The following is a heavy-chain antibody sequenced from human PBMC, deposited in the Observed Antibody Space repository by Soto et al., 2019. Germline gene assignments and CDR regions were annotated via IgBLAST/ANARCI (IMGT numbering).Heavy chain of an antibody. Sequence: QVQLVESGGGVVQPGRSLRLSCAASGFTFSSYGMHWVRQAPGKGLEWVAVIWHDGSNKYYADSVKGRFTISRDNSKSTLYQQMNSLRAEDTAVYYCASGGYSYGSSFDYWGQGTLVTVSS. CDR3: ASGGYSYGSSFDY. CDR2: IWHDGSNK. D-gene: IGHD5-18*01. J-gene: IGHJ4*02. CDR1: GFTFSSYG. V-gene: IGHV3-33*01.